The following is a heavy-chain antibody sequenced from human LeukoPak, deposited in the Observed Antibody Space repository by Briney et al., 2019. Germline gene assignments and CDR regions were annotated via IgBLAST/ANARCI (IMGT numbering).Heavy chain of an antibody. CDR2: INSDGSST. CDR1: GFTFSSYW. D-gene: IGHD3-10*01. Sequence: GGSLRLSCAASGFTFSSYWMHWVRQAPGKGLVWVSRINSDGSSTSYADSVKGRFTIPRDNAKNTLYLQMNSLGAEDTAVYYCARIRSHGYFDYWGQGTLVTVSS. CDR3: ARIRSHGYFDY. V-gene: IGHV3-74*01. J-gene: IGHJ4*02.